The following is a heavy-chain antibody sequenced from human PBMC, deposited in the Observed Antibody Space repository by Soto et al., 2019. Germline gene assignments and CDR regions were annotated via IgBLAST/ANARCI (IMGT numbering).Heavy chain of an antibody. CDR1: GGTFSSYA. J-gene: IGHJ6*02. CDR3: ARVDTAMVRGIYYYYGMDV. V-gene: IGHV1-2*02. Sequence: ASVKVSCKASGGTFSSYAISWVRQAPGQGLEWMGWINPNSGGTNYAQKFQGRVTMTRDTSISTAYMELSRLRSDDTAVYYCARVDTAMVRGIYYYYGMDVWGQGTTVTVSS. CDR2: INPNSGGT. D-gene: IGHD5-18*01.